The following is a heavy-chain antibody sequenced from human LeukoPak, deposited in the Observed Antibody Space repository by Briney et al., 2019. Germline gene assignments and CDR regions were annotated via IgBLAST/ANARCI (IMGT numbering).Heavy chain of an antibody. CDR2: FYYSGST. V-gene: IGHV4-59*08. CDR3: ARVKRIAMGYYYMDV. J-gene: IGHJ6*03. D-gene: IGHD6-6*01. Sequence: SETLSLTCTVSGGSISSYYWSWVRQPPGKGLEWIGYFYYSGSTNYNPSLKSRVTISVDTSKNQFSLKLSSVTAADTAVYYCARVKRIAMGYYYMDVWGKGTTVTVSS. CDR1: GGSISSYY.